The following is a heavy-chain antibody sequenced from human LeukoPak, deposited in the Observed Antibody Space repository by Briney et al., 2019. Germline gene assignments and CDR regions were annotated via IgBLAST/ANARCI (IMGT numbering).Heavy chain of an antibody. CDR1: GFTFSTYY. J-gene: IGHJ4*02. CDR2: IKQDGSEK. D-gene: IGHD3-22*01. Sequence: PGVSLRLSCAVSGFTFSTYYMSWVHQGPGKGQEWVAKIKQDGSEKYYVDSVKGRFTISRDNAKNSLYLQMNSLRAEDTAVYYCARGGYYDSSGRNFDYWGQGTLVTVSS. V-gene: IGHV3-7*05. CDR3: ARGGYYDSSGRNFDY.